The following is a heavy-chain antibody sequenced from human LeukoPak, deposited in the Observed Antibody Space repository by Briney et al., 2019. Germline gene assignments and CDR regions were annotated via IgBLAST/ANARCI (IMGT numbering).Heavy chain of an antibody. V-gene: IGHV1-2*06. Sequence: ASVKVSCKASGYTFTAYYMHWVRQAPGQGLEWMGRINPNSGGTNYAQKFQGRVAMTRDTSISTAYMELSRLRFDDTAVYYCAREGYCTGGSCLDFWGQGTLVTVSS. CDR1: GYTFTAYY. CDR2: INPNSGGT. D-gene: IGHD2-15*01. CDR3: AREGYCTGGSCLDF. J-gene: IGHJ4*02.